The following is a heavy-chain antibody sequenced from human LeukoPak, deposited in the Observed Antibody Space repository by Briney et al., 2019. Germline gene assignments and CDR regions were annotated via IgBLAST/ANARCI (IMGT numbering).Heavy chain of an antibody. Sequence: ASVNVSCKASGYTFTGYYMHWVRQAPGQGLEWMGWINPNSGGTNYAQKFQGRVTMTRNTSIGTAYMELSRLRSDDTAMYYCARAEGWLPPYNFDYWGQGTLVTVSS. J-gene: IGHJ4*02. D-gene: IGHD5-24*01. CDR2: INPNSGGT. CDR1: GYTFTGYY. V-gene: IGHV1-2*02. CDR3: ARAEGWLPPYNFDY.